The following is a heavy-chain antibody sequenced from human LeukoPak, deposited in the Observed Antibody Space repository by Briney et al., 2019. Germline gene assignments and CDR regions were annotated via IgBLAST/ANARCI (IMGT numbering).Heavy chain of an antibody. Sequence: ASVKVSCKASGYTFTGYYMHWVRQAPGQGLEWMGWINPNSGGTNYAQKFQGGVTMTRDTSISTAYMELSRLRSDDTAVYYCARSPFYYDFWSGLDYWGQGTLVTVSS. CDR1: GYTFTGYY. V-gene: IGHV1-2*02. CDR3: ARSPFYYDFWSGLDY. D-gene: IGHD3-3*01. J-gene: IGHJ4*02. CDR2: INPNSGGT.